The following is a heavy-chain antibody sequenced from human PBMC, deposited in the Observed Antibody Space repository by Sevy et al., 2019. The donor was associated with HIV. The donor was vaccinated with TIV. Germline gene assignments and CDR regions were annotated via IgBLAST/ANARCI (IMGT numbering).Heavy chain of an antibody. D-gene: IGHD3-22*01. Sequence: GGSLRLSCAASGFTVSSNYMSWVRQAPGKGLEWVSIIFSGGGTYYADSVQGRFTISRDNSKNMVYLQMNGLRAEDTAVFYCARGATFYSDSSGRVLSVLGAFDIWGRRTMVTVSS. V-gene: IGHV3-53*01. J-gene: IGHJ3*02. CDR3: ARGATFYSDSSGRVLSVLGAFDI. CDR1: GFTVSSNY. CDR2: IFSGGGT.